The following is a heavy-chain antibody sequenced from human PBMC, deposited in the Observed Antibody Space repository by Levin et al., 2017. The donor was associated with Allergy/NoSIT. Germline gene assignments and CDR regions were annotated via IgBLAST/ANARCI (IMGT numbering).Heavy chain of an antibody. CDR3: AKVRRELVIATDAFDI. J-gene: IGHJ3*02. CDR2: ISDDGSKK. D-gene: IGHD3-9*01. V-gene: IGHV3-30*18. Sequence: TGGSLRLSCAVSGFAFSSYAMHWVRQAPGKGLEWVADISDDGSKKYYADSVKGRFTISRDNFKNTLFLQMNSLRVEDTAVYYCAKVRRELVIATDAFDIWGPGTLVTVSS. CDR1: GFAFSSYA.